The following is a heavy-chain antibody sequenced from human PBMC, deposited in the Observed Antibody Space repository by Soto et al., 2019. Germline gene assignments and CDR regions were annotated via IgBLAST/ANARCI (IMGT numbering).Heavy chain of an antibody. CDR3: ASGVTPRVDYYYYYMDV. Sequence: QVQLQQWGAGLLKPSETLSLTCAVYGGSFSGYYWSWIRQPPGKGLEWIGEINHSGSTNYNPSLKSRVTISVDTAKNQFSLKLSSVTAADTAVYYCASGVTPRVDYYYYYMDVWGKGTTVTVSS. V-gene: IGHV4-34*01. J-gene: IGHJ6*03. D-gene: IGHD2-21*02. CDR2: INHSGST. CDR1: GGSFSGYY.